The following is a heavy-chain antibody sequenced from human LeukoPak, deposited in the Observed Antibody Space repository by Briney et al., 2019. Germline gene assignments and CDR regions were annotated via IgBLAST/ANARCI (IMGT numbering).Heavy chain of an antibody. J-gene: IGHJ4*02. D-gene: IGHD4-17*01. CDR2: ISYDGSNK. Sequence: GGSLRLSSAASGFTFSSYGMHWVRQAPGKGLERVAVISYDGSNKYYADSVKGRFTISRDNSKNTLYLQMNSLRAEDTAVYYCAKDRYGDYGSSFDYWGQGTLVTVSS. CDR3: AKDRYGDYGSSFDY. CDR1: GFTFSSYG. V-gene: IGHV3-30*18.